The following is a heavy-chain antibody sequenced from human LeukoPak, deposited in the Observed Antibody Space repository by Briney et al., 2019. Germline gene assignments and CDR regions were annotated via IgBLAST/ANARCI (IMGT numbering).Heavy chain of an antibody. V-gene: IGHV4-34*01. Sequence: KPSETLSLTCAVYGGSFSGYYWSWIRQPPGKGLEWIGEINHSGSTNYNPSLKSRVTISVDTSKNQFSLKLSSVTAADTAVYYCARRWLSRRNWFDPWGQGTLVTVSS. D-gene: IGHD5-18*01. CDR2: INHSGST. J-gene: IGHJ5*02. CDR1: GGSFSGYY. CDR3: ARRWLSRRNWFDP.